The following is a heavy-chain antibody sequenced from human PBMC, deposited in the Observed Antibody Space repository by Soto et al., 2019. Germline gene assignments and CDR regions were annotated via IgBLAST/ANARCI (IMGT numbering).Heavy chain of an antibody. CDR1: GYTFTSYG. CDR2: INPNSGGT. V-gene: IGHV1-2*04. Sequence: GASVKVSCKASGYTFTSYGISWVRQAPGQGLEWMGWINPNSGGTNYAPKFQGWVTMTRDTSISTAYMELSRLRSDDTAVYYCARDRAGDYIWGSYRPDAFDIWGQGTMVTVSS. D-gene: IGHD3-16*02. J-gene: IGHJ3*02. CDR3: ARDRAGDYIWGSYRPDAFDI.